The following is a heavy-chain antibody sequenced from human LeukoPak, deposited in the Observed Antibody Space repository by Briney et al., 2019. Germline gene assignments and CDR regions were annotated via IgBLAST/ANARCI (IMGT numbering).Heavy chain of an antibody. CDR2: IYYSGST. CDR1: GGSISSSSYY. Sequence: SETLSLTCTVSGGSISSSSYYWGWIRQPPGKGLEWIGSIYYSGSTYYNPSLNSRATISVDTSKNQFFLKLSSVTAADTAVYYCAILIDDFWTGYGGSVNWFDPWGQGTLVTVSS. D-gene: IGHD3/OR15-3a*01. CDR3: AILIDDFWTGYGGSVNWFDP. V-gene: IGHV4-39*01. J-gene: IGHJ5*02.